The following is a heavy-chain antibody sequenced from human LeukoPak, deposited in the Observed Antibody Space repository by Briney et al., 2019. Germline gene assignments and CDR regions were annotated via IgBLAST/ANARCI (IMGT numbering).Heavy chain of an antibody. V-gene: IGHV1-8*01. Sequence: GASVKVSCKASGYTFTSYDINWVRQATGQGLEWMGWMNPNSGNTGCAQKFQGRVTMTRDTSISTAYMELSRLRSDDTAVYYCARVDSSGYDSGWFDPWGQGTLVTVSS. CDR2: MNPNSGNT. CDR1: GYTFTSYD. J-gene: IGHJ5*02. CDR3: ARVDSSGYDSGWFDP. D-gene: IGHD3-22*01.